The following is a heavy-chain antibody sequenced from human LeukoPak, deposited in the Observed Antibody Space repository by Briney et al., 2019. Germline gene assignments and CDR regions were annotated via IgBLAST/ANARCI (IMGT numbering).Heavy chain of an antibody. V-gene: IGHV3-72*01. D-gene: IGHD2-2*01. Sequence: XAPXXXLEWVGRIRNNTNSYTTEYSASLNGRFTISRDDSKNLLYLQMNSLKTDDTALYYCARSCSTNTCYFDYWGQGTLVTVSS. CDR2: IRNNTNSYTT. CDR3: ARSCSTNTCYFDY. J-gene: IGHJ4*02.